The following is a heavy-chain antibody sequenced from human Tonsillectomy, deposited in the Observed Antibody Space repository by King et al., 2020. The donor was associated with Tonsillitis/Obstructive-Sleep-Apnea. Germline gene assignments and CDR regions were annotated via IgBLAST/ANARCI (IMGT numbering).Heavy chain of an antibody. CDR3: ERVREVDRYSYFYYYMDV. CDR1: GFSLSSARMG. CDR2: IFSNDEK. Sequence: TLKESGPVLVKPTETLTLTCTVSGFSLSSARMGVSWIRQPPGKALEWLAHIFSNDEKSYSTSLKSKLTISKDTSKSQVVLTMTKIVPVDTATYYFERVREVDRYSYFYYYMDVWGKGTTVTVSS. J-gene: IGHJ6*03. V-gene: IGHV2-26*01. D-gene: IGHD5-24*01.